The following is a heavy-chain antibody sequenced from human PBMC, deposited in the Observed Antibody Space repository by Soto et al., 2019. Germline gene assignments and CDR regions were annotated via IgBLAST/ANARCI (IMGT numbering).Heavy chain of an antibody. CDR1: GFTFDDYA. CDR2: ISWDGGST. V-gene: IGHV3-43D*03. D-gene: IGHD6-13*01. Sequence: GGSLRLSCAASGFTFDDYAMHWVRQAPGKGLEWVSLISWDGGSTYYADSVKGRFTISRDNSKNSLYLQMNRLRAEDTALYYCAKGTGYSSSWYYDYYGMDVWGQGTTVTVSS. CDR3: AKGTGYSSSWYYDYYGMDV. J-gene: IGHJ6*02.